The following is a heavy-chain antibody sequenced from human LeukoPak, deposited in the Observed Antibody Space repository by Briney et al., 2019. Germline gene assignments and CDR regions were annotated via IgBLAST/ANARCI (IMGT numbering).Heavy chain of an antibody. V-gene: IGHV4-39*07. CDR1: GGSLITNNYY. CDR3: TQNIGGYSHVYYVDV. CDR2: IYHSGTT. J-gene: IGHJ6*03. Sequence: SETLSLTCIVSGGSLITNNYYWGWIRQPPGKGLEWIGTIYHSGTTYYDPSLRSRVTISVDTSNNQFSLKLTSVTAADTATYYCTQNIGGYSHVYYVDVWGKGTTVTVSS. D-gene: IGHD5-18*01.